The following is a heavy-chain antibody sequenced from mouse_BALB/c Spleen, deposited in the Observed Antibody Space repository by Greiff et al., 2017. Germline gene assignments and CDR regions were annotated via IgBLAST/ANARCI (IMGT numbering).Heavy chain of an antibody. CDR2: IDPENGDT. CDR3: NAYYGDYAMDY. V-gene: IGHV14-4*02. Sequence: EVQLQQSGTVLARPGASVKMSCKASGYTFTSYYMHWVKQRPEQGLEWIGWIDPENGDTGYAPKFQGKATMTADTSSNTAYLQLSSLTSEDTAVYYCNAYYGDYAMDYWGQGTSVTVSS. J-gene: IGHJ4*01. D-gene: IGHD1-1*01. CDR1: GYTFTSYY.